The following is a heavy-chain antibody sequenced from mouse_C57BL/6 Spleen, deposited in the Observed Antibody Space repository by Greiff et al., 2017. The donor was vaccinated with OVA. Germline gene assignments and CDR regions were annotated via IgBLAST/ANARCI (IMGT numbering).Heavy chain of an antibody. D-gene: IGHD1-1*01. CDR2: INPSTGGT. CDR3: ARRGLYYFNYFDY. V-gene: IGHV1-42*01. CDR1: GYSFTGYY. Sequence: EVQLQQSGPELVKPGASVKISCKASGYSFTGYYMNWVKQSPEKSLEWIGEINPSTGGTTYNQKFKAKATVTVDKSSSTAYMQLKSLTSEDSAVYYCARRGLYYFNYFDYWGQGTTLTVSS. J-gene: IGHJ2*01.